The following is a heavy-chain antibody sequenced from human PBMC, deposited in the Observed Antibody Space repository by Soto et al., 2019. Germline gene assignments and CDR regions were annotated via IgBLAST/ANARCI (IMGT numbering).Heavy chain of an antibody. V-gene: IGHV3-23*01. D-gene: IGHD3-3*01. Sequence: GGSLRLSCAASGFTFSSYAMNWVRQAPGKGLEWVSGISGTGGGTYYADSVKGRFTISRDNSRNTLYLQMNSLRAEDTAVYYRAKDLDWSGYTYFDYWGQGTLVTVSS. CDR1: GFTFSSYA. J-gene: IGHJ4*02. CDR2: ISGTGGGT. CDR3: AKDLDWSGYTYFDY.